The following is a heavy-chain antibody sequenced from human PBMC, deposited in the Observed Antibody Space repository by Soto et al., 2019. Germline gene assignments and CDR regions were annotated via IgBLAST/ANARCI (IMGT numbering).Heavy chain of an antibody. V-gene: IGHV3-7*03. CDR1: QFTFSTYW. D-gene: IGHD3-22*01. CDR2: INQDGSEK. Sequence: GGSLRLSCAASQFTFSTYWMSWVRQAPGKGLERVANINQDGSEKYYADSVKGRFSISRDNPKNSLYLQMNSLRAEDTAVYYCVRDDSTGYYYFDHWGQGTLVTVSS. CDR3: VRDDSTGYYYFDH. J-gene: IGHJ4*02.